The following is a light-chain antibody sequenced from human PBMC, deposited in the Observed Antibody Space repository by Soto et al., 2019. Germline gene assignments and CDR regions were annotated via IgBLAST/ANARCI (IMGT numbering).Light chain of an antibody. Sequence: EIVLTQSPGPLSLSPGERATLSCRASQSISSTYLAWYQQKPGQAPRLLMYAASTRATGFPARFRGSGSGTEFTLTISSLQSEDLAVYYCQQYNNWPLTFGQGTKVDIK. V-gene: IGKV3-15*01. CDR1: QSISSTY. CDR3: QQYNNWPLT. J-gene: IGKJ1*01. CDR2: AAS.